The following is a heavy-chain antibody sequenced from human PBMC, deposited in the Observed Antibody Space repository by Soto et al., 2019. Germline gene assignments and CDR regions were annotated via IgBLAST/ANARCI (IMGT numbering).Heavy chain of an antibody. CDR1: GFTFSSYG. Sequence: GGSLRLSCAASGFTFSSYGMNWVRQAPGKGLEWVSSISSSSSYIYYADSVKGRFTISRDNAKNSLYLQMNSLRAEDTAVYYCARDAYGYCSGGSCYYWFDPWGQGTLVTVSS. V-gene: IGHV3-21*01. CDR2: ISSSSSYI. D-gene: IGHD2-15*01. CDR3: ARDAYGYCSGGSCYYWFDP. J-gene: IGHJ5*02.